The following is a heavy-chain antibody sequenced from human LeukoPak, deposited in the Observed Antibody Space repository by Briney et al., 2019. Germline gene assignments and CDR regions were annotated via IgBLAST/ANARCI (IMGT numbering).Heavy chain of an antibody. CDR1: GGSISSYY. D-gene: IGHD2-15*01. J-gene: IGHJ4*02. CDR2: IYYSGST. Sequence: SETLSLTCTVSGGSISSYYWSWIRQPPGKGLEWIGYIYYSGSTNYNPSLKSRVTISVDTSKNQFSLKLSSVTAADTAVYYCARRGKDTVLWVWGQGTLVTVSS. V-gene: IGHV4-59*08. CDR3: ARRGKDTVLWV.